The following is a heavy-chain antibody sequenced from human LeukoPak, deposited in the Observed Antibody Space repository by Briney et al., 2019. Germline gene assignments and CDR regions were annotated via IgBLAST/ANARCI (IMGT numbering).Heavy chain of an antibody. J-gene: IGHJ4*02. Sequence: GGSLRLSCAASGFTFSSYAMHWVRQAPGKGLEWVAVISYDGSNKYYADSVKSRFTISRDNSKNTLYLQMNSLRAEDTAVYYCATVTGREFDYWGQGTLVTVSS. D-gene: IGHD4-17*01. CDR1: GFTFSSYA. CDR3: ATVTGREFDY. V-gene: IGHV3-30-3*01. CDR2: ISYDGSNK.